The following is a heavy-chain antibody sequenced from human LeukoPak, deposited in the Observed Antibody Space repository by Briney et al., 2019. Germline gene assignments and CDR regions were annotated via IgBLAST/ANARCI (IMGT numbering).Heavy chain of an antibody. CDR3: ARSIRSGYYDDAFDI. V-gene: IGHV4-59*08. J-gene: IGHJ3*02. CDR2: IYYSGST. D-gene: IGHD3-22*01. Sequence: PLETLSLTCTVSGGSISSYYWSWIRQPPGKGLEWIGYIYYSGSTNYNPSLKSRVTISVDTSKNQFSLRLSSVTAADTAVYYCARSIRSGYYDDAFDIWGQGTMVTVSS. CDR1: GGSISSYY.